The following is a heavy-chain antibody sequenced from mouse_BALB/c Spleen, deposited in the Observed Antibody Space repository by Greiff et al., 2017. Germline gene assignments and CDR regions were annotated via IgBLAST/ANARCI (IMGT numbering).Heavy chain of an antibody. V-gene: IGHV14-4*02. CDR3: ARGRDDGYYGFAY. J-gene: IGHJ3*01. CDR1: GFNIKDYY. CDR2: IDPENGDT. D-gene: IGHD2-3*01. Sequence: VQLKESGAELVRSGASVKLSCTASGFNIKDYYMHWVKQRPEQGLEWIGWIDPENGDTEYAPKFQGKATMTADKSSSTAYMQLSSLTSEDSAVYFCARGRDDGYYGFAYWGQGTLVTVSA.